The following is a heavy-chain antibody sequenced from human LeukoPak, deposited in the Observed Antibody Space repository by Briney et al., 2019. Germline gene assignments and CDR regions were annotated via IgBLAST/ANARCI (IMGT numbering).Heavy chain of an antibody. J-gene: IGHJ4*02. D-gene: IGHD3-22*01. Sequence: SVKVSCKASGGTFSSYAISWVRQAPGQGLEWMGGIIPIFGTANYAQKFQGRVTITADKSTSTAYMELSSLRSEDTAVYYCALGTDYDSSGYGALFDYWGQGTLVTVSS. CDR3: ALGTDYDSSGYGALFDY. V-gene: IGHV1-69*06. CDR1: GGTFSSYA. CDR2: IIPIFGTA.